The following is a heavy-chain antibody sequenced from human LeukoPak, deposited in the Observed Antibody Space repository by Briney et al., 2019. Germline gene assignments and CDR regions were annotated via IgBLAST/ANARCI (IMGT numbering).Heavy chain of an antibody. CDR2: IYTSGST. Sequence: SETLSLTCTVSGGSISSYYWSWIRQPAGKGLEWIGRIYTSGSTNYNPSLKSRVTISVDTSKNQFSLKLSSVTAADTAVYYCASTEYDSSGHYLGYYFDYWGQGTLVTVSS. V-gene: IGHV4-4*07. D-gene: IGHD3-22*01. CDR1: GGSISSYY. J-gene: IGHJ4*02. CDR3: ASTEYDSSGHYLGYYFDY.